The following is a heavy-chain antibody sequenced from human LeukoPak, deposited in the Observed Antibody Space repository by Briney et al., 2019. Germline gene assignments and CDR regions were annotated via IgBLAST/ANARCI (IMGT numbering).Heavy chain of an antibody. CDR1: GYTFTSYY. J-gene: IGHJ3*02. Sequence: VSVKVSCKASGYTFTSYYMHWVRQAPGQGLEWMGIINPSGGSTSYAQKFQGRVTMTRDTSTSTVYMELSSLRSEDTAVYYCASLYYYDSSGYYDGDAFDIWGQGTMVTVSS. CDR3: ASLYYYDSSGYYDGDAFDI. V-gene: IGHV1-46*01. CDR2: INPSGGST. D-gene: IGHD3-22*01.